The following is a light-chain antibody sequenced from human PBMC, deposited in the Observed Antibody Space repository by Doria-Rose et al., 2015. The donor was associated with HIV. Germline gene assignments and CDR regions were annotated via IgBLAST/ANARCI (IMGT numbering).Light chain of an antibody. CDR3: MQALQTPYT. CDR2: LGS. J-gene: IGKJ2*01. Sequence: PVTPGQPASISCRPSQSLLHTIGYNYLDWYLQKPGQSPQLLIYLGSNRASGVPDRFSGSGSGTDFTLKISRVEAEDVGVYYCMQALQTPYTFGQGTKLEIK. CDR1: QSLLHTIGYNY. V-gene: IGKV2-28*01.